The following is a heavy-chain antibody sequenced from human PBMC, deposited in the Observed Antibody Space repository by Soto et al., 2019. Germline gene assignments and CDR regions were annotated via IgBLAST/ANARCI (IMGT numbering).Heavy chain of an antibody. CDR2: MSGTAGNT. Sequence: EVQLLESGGGLVQPGGSLRLSCAASGFTFSNYAMTWVRQAPGKGLEWVSTMSGTAGNTYYADSVKGRFTISRDNSKNTLYLQMNSLRAEDTAVYYCAKKYYFGSGSYVFYFDYWGQGTPVTVSS. CDR3: AKKYYFGSGSYVFYFDY. J-gene: IGHJ4*02. D-gene: IGHD3-10*01. V-gene: IGHV3-23*01. CDR1: GFTFSNYA.